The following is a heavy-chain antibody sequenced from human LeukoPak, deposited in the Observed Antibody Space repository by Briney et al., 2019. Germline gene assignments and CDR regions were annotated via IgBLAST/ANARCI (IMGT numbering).Heavy chain of an antibody. CDR1: GGSISTYY. V-gene: IGHV4-59*12. CDR3: ARETIDITIIEVVRMGDAFDI. D-gene: IGHD3-22*01. CDR2: IFYSGST. J-gene: IGHJ3*02. Sequence: SETLSLTCTVSGGSISTYYWSWIRQPPGKGLEWIGYIFYSGSTNYNPSLKSRVTISVDTSKNQFSLRMSSVTAADTAVYYCARETIDITIIEVVRMGDAFDIWGQGTMVAVSS.